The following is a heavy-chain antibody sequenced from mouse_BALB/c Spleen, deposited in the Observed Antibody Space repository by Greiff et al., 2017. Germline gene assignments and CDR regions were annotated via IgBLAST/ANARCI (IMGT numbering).Heavy chain of an antibody. CDR3: ARDEGYYGSYFDY. J-gene: IGHJ2*01. V-gene: IGHV5-6-3*01. CDR2: INSNGGST. D-gene: IGHD1-1*01. Sequence: EVKLVESGGGLVQPGGSLKLSCAASGFTFSSYGMSWFRQTPDKRLELVATINSNGGSTYYPDSVKGRFTISRDNAKNTLYLQMSSLKSEDTAMYYCARDEGYYGSYFDYWGQGTTLTVSS. CDR1: GFTFSSYG.